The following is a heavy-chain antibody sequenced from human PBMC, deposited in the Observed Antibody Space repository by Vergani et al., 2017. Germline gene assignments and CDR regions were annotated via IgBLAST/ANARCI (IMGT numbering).Heavy chain of an antibody. Sequence: QVQLQQWGAGLLKPSETLSLTCAVYGGSFSGYYWSWIRQPPGKGLEWIGEINHSGSTNYNPSLRSRVTISVDTSKNQFSLKLSSVTAADTAVYYCARVRGCSVMGATFDYWGQGTLVTVSS. CDR3: ARVRGCSVMGATFDY. J-gene: IGHJ4*02. V-gene: IGHV4-34*01. D-gene: IGHD1-26*01. CDR2: INHSGST. CDR1: GGSFSGYY.